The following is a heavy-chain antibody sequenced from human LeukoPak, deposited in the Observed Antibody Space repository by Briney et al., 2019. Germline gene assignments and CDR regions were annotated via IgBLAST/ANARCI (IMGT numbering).Heavy chain of an antibody. CDR2: ISWNSGTI. V-gene: IGHV3-9*03. J-gene: IGHJ4*02. CDR3: ARDDEAAGDY. Sequence: GGSLRLSCAASGFTFDDYAMHWVRQAPGKGLEWVSGISWNSGTIGYADSVKGRFTISRDNAKSSLYLQMGSLRAEDMAVYYCARDDEAAGDYWGQGTLVTVSS. CDR1: GFTFDDYA. D-gene: IGHD6-13*01.